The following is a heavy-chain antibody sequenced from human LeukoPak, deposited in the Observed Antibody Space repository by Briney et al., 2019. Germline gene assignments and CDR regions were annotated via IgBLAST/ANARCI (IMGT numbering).Heavy chain of an antibody. CDR3: ARGLRYGDYYYYGMDV. J-gene: IGHJ6*04. Sequence: GGSLRLSCAASGFTFSSYDMHWVRQATGKGLEWVSAIGTAGDPYYPGSVKGRFTISRENAKNSLYPQMNSLRAGDTAVYYCARGLRYGDYYYYGMDVWGKGTTVTVSS. D-gene: IGHD5-12*01. CDR1: GFTFSSYD. CDR2: IGTAGDP. V-gene: IGHV3-13*05.